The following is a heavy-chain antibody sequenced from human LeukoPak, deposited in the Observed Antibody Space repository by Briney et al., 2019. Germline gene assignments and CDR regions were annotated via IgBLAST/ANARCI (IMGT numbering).Heavy chain of an antibody. CDR1: GFTFSSYA. Sequence: GGSLRLSCAASGFTFSSYAMNWVRQAPGKGLEWVSGISGSGGSTYYADSVKGRFTISRDNSKNTLYLQMNSLRAEDTAVYYCARGYSGYFYYWGQGTLVTVSS. CDR2: ISGSGGST. CDR3: ARGYSGYFYY. V-gene: IGHV3-23*01. J-gene: IGHJ4*02. D-gene: IGHD5-12*01.